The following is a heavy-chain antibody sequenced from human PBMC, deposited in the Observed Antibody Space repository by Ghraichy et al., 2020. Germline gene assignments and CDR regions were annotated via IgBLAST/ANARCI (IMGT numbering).Heavy chain of an antibody. CDR3: VRADRSGWYLGFDS. J-gene: IGHJ4*02. CDR2: IFPLDSDT. D-gene: IGHD6-19*01. Sequence: ESLNISCRGSGYGFSASWIGWVRQMPGKGLEWMGVIFPLDSDTIYSPSFQGHVTISVDESTTTAYLQWSSLKASDTAMYYCVRADRSGWYLGFDSWGQGTLVTVSS. CDR1: GYGFSASW. V-gene: IGHV5-51*01.